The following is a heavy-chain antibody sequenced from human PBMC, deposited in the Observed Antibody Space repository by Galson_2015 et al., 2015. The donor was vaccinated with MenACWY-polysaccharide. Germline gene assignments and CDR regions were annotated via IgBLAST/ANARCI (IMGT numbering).Heavy chain of an antibody. CDR2: INAGSDDT. J-gene: IGHJ4*02. Sequence: SVKVSCKASGYNFPKYPMHWVRQAPGQGLEWMGCINAGSDDTEYSQSFQGRVTITRDTSANTAYMELSSLTSEDTAVYFCARGTGADHWGQGTLVTVSS. D-gene: IGHD3/OR15-3a*01. V-gene: IGHV1-3*01. CDR3: ARGTGADH. CDR1: GYNFPKYP.